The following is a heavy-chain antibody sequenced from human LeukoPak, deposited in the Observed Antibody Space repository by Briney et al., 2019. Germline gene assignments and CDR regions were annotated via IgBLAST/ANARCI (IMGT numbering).Heavy chain of an antibody. CDR3: ARVFWPPGWFDP. Sequence: SETLSLTCTVSGGSISGYYWSWIRQSPGKGLEWIGYIYHSGSTYYNPSLKSRVTISVDRSKNQFSLKLSSVTAADTAVYYCARVFWPPGWFDPWGQGTLVTVSS. CDR1: GGSISGYY. CDR2: IYHSGST. D-gene: IGHD3-3*01. J-gene: IGHJ5*02. V-gene: IGHV4-30-2*06.